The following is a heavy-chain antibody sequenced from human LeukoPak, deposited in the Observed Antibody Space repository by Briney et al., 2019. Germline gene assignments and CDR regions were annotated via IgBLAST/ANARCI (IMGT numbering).Heavy chain of an antibody. CDR3: AKDPGYPE. V-gene: IGHV3-30*18. J-gene: IGHJ4*02. D-gene: IGHD6-13*01. Sequence: GGSLRLSCAASGFTFSSYGMHWVRQAPGKGLEWVAVISYDGSNKYYADSVRGRYTISRDNSKNTLYLQMNSLRAEDTAVYYCAKDPGYPEWGQGTLVTVSS. CDR1: GFTFSSYG. CDR2: ISYDGSNK.